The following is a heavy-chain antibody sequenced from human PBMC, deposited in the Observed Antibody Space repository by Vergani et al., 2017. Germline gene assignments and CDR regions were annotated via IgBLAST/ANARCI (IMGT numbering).Heavy chain of an antibody. V-gene: IGHV5-51*03. J-gene: IGHJ3*02. Sequence: EVQLVQSGAEVKKPGESLKISCKGSGYSFTSYWIGWARQMPGKGLEWMGIIYPGDSDTRYSPSFQGQVTISADKSISTAYLQWSSLKASDTAMYYCARVKSYCSSTSWYPEAFAIGGQETMVTVSS. D-gene: IGHD2-2*01. CDR3: ARVKSYCSSTSWYPEAFAI. CDR2: IYPGDSDT. CDR1: GYSFTSYW.